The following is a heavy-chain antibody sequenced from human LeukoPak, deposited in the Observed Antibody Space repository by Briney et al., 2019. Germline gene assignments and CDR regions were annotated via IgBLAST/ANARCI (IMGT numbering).Heavy chain of an antibody. J-gene: IGHJ3*02. CDR3: ARVFPGIAVAGTGAFDI. V-gene: IGHV4-31*03. CDR2: IYYSGST. CDR1: GGSISSGGYY. Sequence: SQTLSLTCTVSGGSISSGGYYWSWIRQHPGKGLEWIGYIYYSGSTNYNPSLKSRVTISVDTSKNQFSLKLSSVTAADTAVYYCARVFPGIAVAGTGAFDIWGQGTMVTVSS. D-gene: IGHD6-19*01.